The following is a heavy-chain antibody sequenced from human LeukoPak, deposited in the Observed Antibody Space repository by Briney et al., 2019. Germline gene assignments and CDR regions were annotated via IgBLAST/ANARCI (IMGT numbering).Heavy chain of an antibody. J-gene: IGHJ4*02. Sequence: SETLSLTCAVYGGSFSNYYWSWIRQSPGKGLEWIGEITHSGSTNYNPSLKSRVTISVDTSKNQFSLKLSSVTAADTAVYYCARDRYGSGNKEDYWGQGTLVTVSS. CDR1: GGSFSNYY. D-gene: IGHD3-10*01. CDR2: ITHSGST. CDR3: ARDRYGSGNKEDY. V-gene: IGHV4-34*01.